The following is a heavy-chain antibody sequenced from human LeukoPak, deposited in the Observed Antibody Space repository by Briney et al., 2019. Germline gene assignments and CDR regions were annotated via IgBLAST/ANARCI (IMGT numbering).Heavy chain of an antibody. D-gene: IGHD2-2*01. CDR1: PGSIRSYY. Sequence: SETLSLTCTVSPGSIRSYYWSWIRQPPGKGLELIGYIFNSGNTNYNPSLKSRITMSLDTSKSQFSLRLSSATAADTAVYYCAKIVGLPATMAYFDYWGQGILITVSS. V-gene: IGHV4-59*01. J-gene: IGHJ4*02. CDR2: IFNSGNT. CDR3: AKIVGLPATMAYFDY.